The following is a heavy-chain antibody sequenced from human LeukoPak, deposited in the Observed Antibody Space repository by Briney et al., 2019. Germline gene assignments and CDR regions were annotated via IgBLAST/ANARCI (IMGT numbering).Heavy chain of an antibody. CDR2: IYYSGST. V-gene: IGHV4-59*01. D-gene: IGHD3-22*01. CDR1: GGSISSYY. J-gene: IGHJ4*02. Sequence: PSETLSLTCTVSGGSISSYYWSWIRQPPGKGLEWIGYIYYSGSTNYNPSLKSRVTISVDTSKNQFPLKLSSVTAADTAVYYCARGSSSGYYYVFDYWGQGTLVTVSS. CDR3: ARGSSSGYYYVFDY.